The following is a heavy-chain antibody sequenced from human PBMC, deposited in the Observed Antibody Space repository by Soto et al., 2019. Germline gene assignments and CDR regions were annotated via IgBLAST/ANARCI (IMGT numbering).Heavy chain of an antibody. D-gene: IGHD6-19*01. CDR2: IYYSGST. CDR3: ARQSGYSSGWYSD. CDR1: GGSISSYF. Sequence: SETLSLTCTVSGGSISSYFWSWIRQPPGKGLEWIAYIYYSGSTNYNPSLKSRVTISIDTSKNQFSLKLSSVTAADTAVYYCARQSGYSSGWYSDWGQGTLVTVSS. J-gene: IGHJ4*02. V-gene: IGHV4-59*08.